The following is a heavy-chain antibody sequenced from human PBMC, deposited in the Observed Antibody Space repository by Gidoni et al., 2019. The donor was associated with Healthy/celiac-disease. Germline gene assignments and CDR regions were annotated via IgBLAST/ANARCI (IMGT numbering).Heavy chain of an antibody. CDR1: GGSISSSSYY. J-gene: IGHJ5*02. V-gene: IGHV4-39*01. CDR2: IYYSGST. D-gene: IGHD2-2*01. Sequence: QLQLQESGPGLVKPSETLSLTCTVSGGSISSSSYYWGWIRQPPGKGLEWIGSIYYSGSTYYNPSLKSRVTISVDTSKNQFSLKLSSVTAADTAVYYCARHGLGYCSSTSCYVFDPWGQGTLVTVSS. CDR3: ARHGLGYCSSTSCYVFDP.